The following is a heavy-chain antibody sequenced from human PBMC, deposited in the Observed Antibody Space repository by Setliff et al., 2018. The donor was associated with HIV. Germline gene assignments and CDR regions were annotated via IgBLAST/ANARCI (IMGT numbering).Heavy chain of an antibody. CDR3: ARHGDFDTYYNSMDV. CDR2: IILFLDIT. Sequence: ASVKVSCKVSGNTFNKYAISWVRQAPGQGLEWMGGIILFLDITNYAPRFQDRLTIDADKFTRTVYMQLSSLRSEDTAVYYCARHGDFDTYYNSMDVWGQGTTVTVSS. V-gene: IGHV1-69*10. J-gene: IGHJ6*02. CDR1: GNTFNKYA. D-gene: IGHD3-9*01.